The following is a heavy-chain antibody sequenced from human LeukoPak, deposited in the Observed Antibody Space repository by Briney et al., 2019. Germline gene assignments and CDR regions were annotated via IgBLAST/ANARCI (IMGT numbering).Heavy chain of an antibody. V-gene: IGHV3-23*01. D-gene: IGHD1-26*01. J-gene: IGHJ4*02. CDR2: ISGDGGST. CDR3: AKRVGGTPDY. CDR1: GFTFSIYA. Sequence: AGGSLRLSCAASGFTFSIYAMTWLRQAPGKGLEWVSAISGDGGSTDYADSVKGRFTISRDNSKNTLYLQMNGLRAEDTALYYCAKRVGGTPDYWGLGTLVTVSS.